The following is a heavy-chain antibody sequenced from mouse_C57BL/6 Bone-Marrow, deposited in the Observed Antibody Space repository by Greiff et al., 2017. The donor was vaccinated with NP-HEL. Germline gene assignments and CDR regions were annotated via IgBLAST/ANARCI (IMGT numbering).Heavy chain of an antibody. D-gene: IGHD2-3*01. CDR3: TRVRWLLPLFAY. J-gene: IGHJ3*01. Sequence: DVKLVESGEGLVKPGGSLKLSCAASGFTFSSYAMSWVRQTPEKRLEWVAYISSGGDYTYYADTVKGRFTISRDNARNTLYLQMSRLKSEDTAMYYCTRVRWLLPLFAYWGQGTLVTVSA. CDR2: ISSGGDYT. V-gene: IGHV5-9-1*02. CDR1: GFTFSSYA.